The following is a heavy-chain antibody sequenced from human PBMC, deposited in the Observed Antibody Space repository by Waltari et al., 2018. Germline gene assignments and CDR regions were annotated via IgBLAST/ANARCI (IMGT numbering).Heavy chain of an antibody. Sequence: QVQLPQRAAGLLKPSATLSLTCPVSSGSISGSWSRIRQSPGKGLEWVGQIKHTGGTSYNPSLKSRVTISVDTSKNQFSLMLSSVTAADTAVYYFSRHGDGSGYYCCDVWGQGTMVAVSS. CDR1: SGSISGS. CDR3: SRHGDGSGYYCCDV. J-gene: IGHJ3*01. V-gene: IGHV4-34*01. CDR2: IKHTGGT. D-gene: IGHD3-3*01.